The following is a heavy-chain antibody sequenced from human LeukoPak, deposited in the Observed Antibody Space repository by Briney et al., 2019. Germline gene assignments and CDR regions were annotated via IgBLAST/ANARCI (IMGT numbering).Heavy chain of an antibody. CDR2: IQYDGINV. J-gene: IGHJ4*02. V-gene: IGHV3-30*02. CDR1: GFTFSNYG. Sequence: GGSLRLSCATSGFTFSNYGMHWVRQAPGKGLQWVAFIQYDGINVYYADSVKGRLTISRDNSKNTLSLQMSSLRAEDTAVYYCAKDLGYKYGYFYWGQGTLVTVSS. CDR3: AKDLGYKYGYFY. D-gene: IGHD5-18*01.